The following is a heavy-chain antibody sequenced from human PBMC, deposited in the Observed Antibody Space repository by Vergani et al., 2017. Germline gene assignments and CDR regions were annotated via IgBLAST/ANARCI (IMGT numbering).Heavy chain of an antibody. Sequence: QLQLQESGPGLVKPSETLSLTCSVSGGSISSSSYYWGWIRLPPGKGLEWIGSVFYSGRTYYNPSLKSRVTISVDTSKNQFSLKLSSVTAADTAVYYCARHYNYYYYXMDVWGKGTTVTVSS. V-gene: IGHV4-39*01. CDR1: GGSISSSSYY. CDR2: VFYSGRT. J-gene: IGHJ6*03. CDR3: ARHYNYYYYXMDV.